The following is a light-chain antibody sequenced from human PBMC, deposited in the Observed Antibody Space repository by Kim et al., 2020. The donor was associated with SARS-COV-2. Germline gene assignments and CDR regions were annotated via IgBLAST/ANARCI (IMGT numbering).Light chain of an antibody. V-gene: IGLV3-1*01. CDR1: RLGNRY. CDR2: QDT. CDR3: QAWDSNTVL. J-gene: IGLJ2*01. Sequence: SYELTQSPSVSVSPGQTAIITCSGDRLGNRYVCWYQQKPGHSSLLVMYQDTKRPSGIPERFFGSNSGNTATLTISGTQAMDEADYYCQAWDSNTVLFGGGTQLTVL.